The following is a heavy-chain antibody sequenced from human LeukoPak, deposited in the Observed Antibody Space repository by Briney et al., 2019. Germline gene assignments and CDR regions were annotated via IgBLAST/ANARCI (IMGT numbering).Heavy chain of an antibody. Sequence: GGSLRLSCAASGFTVSSNYMSWVRQAPGKGLEWVSVIYSGGSTYYADSVKGRFTISRDNSKNTLYLQMNSLRAEDTAVYYCASVVVAAQDVYWGQGTLVTVSS. J-gene: IGHJ4*02. D-gene: IGHD2-15*01. CDR3: ASVVVAAQDVY. CDR1: GFTVSSNY. V-gene: IGHV3-53*01. CDR2: IYSGGST.